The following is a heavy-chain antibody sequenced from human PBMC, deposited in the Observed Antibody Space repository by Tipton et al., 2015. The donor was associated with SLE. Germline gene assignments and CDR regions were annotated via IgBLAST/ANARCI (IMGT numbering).Heavy chain of an antibody. V-gene: IGHV4-38-2*01. CDR2: FYDGGST. J-gene: IGHJ5*02. CDR3: ARAQGRYTGSYYPFDP. Sequence: TLSLTCVVSGSSINSGYYWGWIRQPPGKGLEWIASFYDGGSTYSNPSLRSRVTISGDTSKNQFSLKLSSVTATDTAIYYCARAQGRYTGSYYPFDPWGQGILVSVSS. CDR1: GSSINSGYY. D-gene: IGHD1-26*01.